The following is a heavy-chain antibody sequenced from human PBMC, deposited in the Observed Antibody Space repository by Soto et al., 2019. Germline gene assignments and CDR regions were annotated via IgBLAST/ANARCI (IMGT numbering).Heavy chain of an antibody. CDR3: ARGLLAGNTIFGVIIRDYYGMDV. D-gene: IGHD3-3*01. J-gene: IGHJ6*02. Sequence: ASVKVSCKASGYTFTNYYMHWVRQAPGQGLEWMGIINPSGGNTNYAQKFQGRVTMIRDTSTNTVYMELSSLRSEDTAVYYCARGLLAGNTIFGVIIRDYYGMDVWGQRTTVTVSS. CDR1: GYTFTNYY. V-gene: IGHV1-46*01. CDR2: INPSGGNT.